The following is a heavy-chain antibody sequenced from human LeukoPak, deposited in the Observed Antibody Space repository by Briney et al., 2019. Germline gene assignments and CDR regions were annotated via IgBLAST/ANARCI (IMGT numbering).Heavy chain of an antibody. J-gene: IGHJ6*02. CDR3: TRVVGHIVLGLFDAGHYYYYGMDV. V-gene: IGHV3-23*01. CDR1: GFTFSSYA. D-gene: IGHD2-8*01. CDR2: ISGSGGST. Sequence: GGSLRLSCAASGFTFSSYAMSWVRQAPGKGLEWVSAISGSGGSTYYADSVKGRFTISRDNSKNTLYLQMNSLKTEDTAVYYCTRVVGHIVLGLFDAGHYYYYGMDVWGQGTTVTVSS.